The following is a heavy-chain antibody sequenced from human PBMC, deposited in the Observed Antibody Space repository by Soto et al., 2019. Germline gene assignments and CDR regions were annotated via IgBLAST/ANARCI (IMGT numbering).Heavy chain of an antibody. J-gene: IGHJ4*02. CDR3: ARDLGGWPDY. D-gene: IGHD2-15*01. V-gene: IGHV1-3*01. CDR1: GYTFTSYA. Sequence: QVQLVQSGAEVKKPGASVKVSCKASGYTFTSYAMHRVRQAPGQRLEWMGWINAGNGNTKYSQKFQGRVTITRDTSASTAYRGSRSLRSEDTAVYYCARDLGGWPDYWGQGTLVTVSS. CDR2: INAGNGNT.